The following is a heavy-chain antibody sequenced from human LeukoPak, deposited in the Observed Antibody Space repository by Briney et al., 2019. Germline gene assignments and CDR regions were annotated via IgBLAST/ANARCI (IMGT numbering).Heavy chain of an antibody. J-gene: IGHJ1*01. D-gene: IGHD3-10*01. Sequence: SETLSLTCAVYGGSFSGYYWSWIRQPPGKGLEWIGEINHSGSTNYNPFLKSRVTISVDTSKNQFSLKLSSVTAADTAVYYCARATYYYGSGSYRGYFQHWGQGTLVTVSS. CDR1: GGSFSGYY. V-gene: IGHV4-34*01. CDR2: INHSGST. CDR3: ARATYYYGSGSYRGYFQH.